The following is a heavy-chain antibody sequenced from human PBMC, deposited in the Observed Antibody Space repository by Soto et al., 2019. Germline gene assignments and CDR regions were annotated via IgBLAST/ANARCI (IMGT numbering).Heavy chain of an antibody. CDR2: ISWNSDRI. CDR3: AKDKDRSSMHNAVDI. V-gene: IGHV3-9*01. Sequence: EVQLVESGGGLVQPGRSLRLSCAASGFTFDDYAMHWVRQAPGKGLEWVSGISWNSDRIDYADSVKGRFTISRDNAKNSLNLQMNSLRAEDTALYFCAKDKDRSSMHNAVDIWGQGTMVTVSS. J-gene: IGHJ3*02. D-gene: IGHD6-13*01. CDR1: GFTFDDYA.